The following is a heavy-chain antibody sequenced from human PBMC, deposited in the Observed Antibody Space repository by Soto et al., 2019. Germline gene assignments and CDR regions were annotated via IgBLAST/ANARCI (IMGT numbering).Heavy chain of an antibody. D-gene: IGHD2-2*01. CDR2: ISAYNGNT. CDR1: GYTFTTYG. Sequence: ASVKDSCKASGYTFTTYGISWVRQAPGQGREWMGWISAYNGNTNYAQKFQGRVTMTRNTSISTAYMELSSLRSEDTAVYYCARVLSCSSTSCYGWWFDPWGQGTLVTVSS. V-gene: IGHV1-18*01. J-gene: IGHJ5*02. CDR3: ARVLSCSSTSCYGWWFDP.